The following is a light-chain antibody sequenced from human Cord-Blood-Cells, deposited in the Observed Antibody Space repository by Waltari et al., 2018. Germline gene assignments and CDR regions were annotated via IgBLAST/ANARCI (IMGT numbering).Light chain of an antibody. Sequence: QSALTQPASVSGSSGQSITIPCTVTSSDDGGSTYVSWYQQHPGKAPKLMIYDVSNRPSGVSNRFSGSKSGNTASLTISGLQAEDEADYYCSSYTSSSTLVVFGGGTKLTVL. CDR3: SSYTSSSTLVV. J-gene: IGLJ2*01. CDR2: DVS. V-gene: IGLV2-14*01. CDR1: SSDDGGSTY.